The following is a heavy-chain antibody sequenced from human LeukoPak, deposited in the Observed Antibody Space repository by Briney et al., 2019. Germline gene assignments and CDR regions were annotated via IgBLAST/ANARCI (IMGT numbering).Heavy chain of an antibody. CDR2: IYHSGST. Sequence: SETLSLTCTVSGGSISSGGYYWSWIRQPPGKGLEWIGYIYHSGSTYYNPSLKSRVTISVDRSKNQFSLKLSSVTAADTAVYYCARVGSSSSRFFDYWGQGTLVTVSS. CDR3: ARVGSSSSRFFDY. CDR1: GGSISSGGYY. V-gene: IGHV4-30-2*01. D-gene: IGHD6-6*01. J-gene: IGHJ4*02.